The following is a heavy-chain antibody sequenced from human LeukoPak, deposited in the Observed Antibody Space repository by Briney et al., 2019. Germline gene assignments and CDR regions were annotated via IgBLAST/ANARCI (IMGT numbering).Heavy chain of an antibody. D-gene: IGHD3-3*01. Sequence: GGSLRLSCAASGFTFSSHSMNWVRQAPGKGLEWVSSISSSSSYIYHADSVKGRFTISRDNAKNSLYLQMNSLRAEDTAVYYCASAERYYDFWRASYYYYGMDVWGQGTTVTVSS. CDR2: ISSSSSYI. V-gene: IGHV3-21*01. CDR1: GFTFSSHS. CDR3: ASAERYYDFWRASYYYYGMDV. J-gene: IGHJ6*02.